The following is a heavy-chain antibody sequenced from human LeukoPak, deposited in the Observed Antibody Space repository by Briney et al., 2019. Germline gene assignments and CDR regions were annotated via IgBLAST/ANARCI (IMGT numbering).Heavy chain of an antibody. J-gene: IGHJ4*02. CDR3: ARDSAYDSSGFNDY. V-gene: IGHV1-18*01. D-gene: IGHD3-22*01. CDR1: GYTFSNYG. Sequence: ASVKVSCKASGYTFSNYGISWVRQAPGQGLEWMGWISAYNGNTNYAQKLQGRVTMTTDTSTSTAYMELRSLRSDVTAVYYCARDSAYDSSGFNDYWGQGTLVTVSS. CDR2: ISAYNGNT.